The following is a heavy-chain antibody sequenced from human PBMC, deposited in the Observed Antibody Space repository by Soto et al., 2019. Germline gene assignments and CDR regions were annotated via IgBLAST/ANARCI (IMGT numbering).Heavy chain of an antibody. J-gene: IGHJ6*02. CDR1: GDSISSSKW. CDR3: ARMNRDYYYYGMDV. CDR2: IDHNGVA. V-gene: IGHV4-4*02. Sequence: SETLSLTCGVSGDSISSSKWWTWVRQTPGNGLEWIGKIDHNGVANYNPSLEGRVTISKDISKNQISLKVTSVTAADSAVYYCARMNRDYYYYGMDVWGQGXTVTVSS.